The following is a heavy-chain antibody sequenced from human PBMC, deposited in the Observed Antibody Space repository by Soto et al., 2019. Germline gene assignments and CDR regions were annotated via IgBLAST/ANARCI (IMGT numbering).Heavy chain of an antibody. CDR3: ARVKKGARDAFDI. D-gene: IGHD1-26*01. J-gene: IGHJ3*02. V-gene: IGHV3-21*01. Sequence: AGGSLRLSCAASGFTFSSYSMNWVRQAPGKGLEWVSSISSSSSYIYYADSVKGRFTISRDNAKNSLYLQMNSLRAEDTAVYYCARVKKGARDAFDIWGQGTMVTVSS. CDR1: GFTFSSYS. CDR2: ISSSSSYI.